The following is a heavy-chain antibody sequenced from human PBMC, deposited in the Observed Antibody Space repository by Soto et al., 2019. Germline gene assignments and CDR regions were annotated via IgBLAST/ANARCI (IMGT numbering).Heavy chain of an antibody. CDR2: INAGGTSI. D-gene: IGHD3-10*01. CDR3: AGAGSYRFDY. J-gene: IGHJ4*02. V-gene: IGHV3-74*01. CDR1: GFSFSSYW. Sequence: PGGSLRLSCVGSGFSFSSYWVHWVRQPPGKGLEWVSRINAGGTSISYADSVKGRFTISRDNAKNTLYLQMDGLGVDDTAVYYCAGAGSYRFDYWGLGTLVTVSS.